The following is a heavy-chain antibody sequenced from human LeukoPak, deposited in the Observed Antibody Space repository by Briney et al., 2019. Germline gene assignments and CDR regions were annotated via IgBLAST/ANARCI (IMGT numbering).Heavy chain of an antibody. CDR2: INPDGGRI. D-gene: IGHD1-26*01. Sequence: GGSLRLSCAASGFAFSNYWMHWVRQAPGKGLVWVSRINPDGGRISYADSVQGRFTISRDNAKNTVYLQMNSLRAEDTAVYYCSRDPTYYLRYGYFDYWGQGALVTVSS. CDR1: GFAFSNYW. J-gene: IGHJ4*02. CDR3: SRDPTYYLRYGYFDY. V-gene: IGHV3-74*01.